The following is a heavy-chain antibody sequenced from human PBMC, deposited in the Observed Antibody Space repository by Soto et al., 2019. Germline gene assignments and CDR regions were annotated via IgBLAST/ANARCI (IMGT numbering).Heavy chain of an antibody. J-gene: IGHJ5*02. V-gene: IGHV4-31*03. CDR3: ARDRQQLVGWFDP. CDR2: IYYSGST. Sequence: PSETLSLTCTVSGGSISIGGYYWSWILHHPGKGLEWIGYIYYSGSTYYNPSLKSRVTISVDTSKNQFSLKLSSVTAADTAVYYCARDRQQLVGWFDPWGQGTLVTVSS. D-gene: IGHD6-13*01. CDR1: GGSISIGGYY.